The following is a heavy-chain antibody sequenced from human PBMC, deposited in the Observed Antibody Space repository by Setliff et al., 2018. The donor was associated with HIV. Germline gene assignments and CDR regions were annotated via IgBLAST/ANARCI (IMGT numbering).Heavy chain of an antibody. J-gene: IGHJ4*02. CDR2: IIAYNGHT. CDR3: ATVMNRGGYSDRSPNDF. CDR1: GYSFNDYG. V-gene: IGHV1-18*01. Sequence: GASVKVSCKASGYSFNDYGITWVRQAPGPGLEWVGWIIAYNGHTNYTQMFRGRVTMTRDTSTSTFYMELSGLRSEDTAVYYCATVMNRGGYSDRSPNDFWGQGTMVTVSS. D-gene: IGHD3-22*01.